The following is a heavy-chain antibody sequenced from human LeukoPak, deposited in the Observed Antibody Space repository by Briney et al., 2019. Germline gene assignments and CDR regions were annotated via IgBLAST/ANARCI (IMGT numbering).Heavy chain of an antibody. V-gene: IGHV3-23*01. CDR3: AKAPPYYGPFDY. CDR2: ISPSGGNT. Sequence: GGSLRLSCAASGFTFSSYALSWVRQAPGKGLEWVSVISPSGGNTYYADSVKGRFTISRDNSKNTLYLQMNSLRAEDTAVYYCAKAPPYYGPFDYWGQGTLVTVSS. J-gene: IGHJ4*02. D-gene: IGHD3-10*01. CDR1: GFTFSSYA.